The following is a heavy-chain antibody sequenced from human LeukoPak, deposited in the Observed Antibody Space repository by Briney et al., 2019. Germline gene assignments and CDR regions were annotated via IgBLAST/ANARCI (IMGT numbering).Heavy chain of an antibody. CDR1: GYTFTGYY. V-gene: IGHV1-8*03. D-gene: IGHD1-26*01. CDR3: ARAGGSYYHIDY. CDR2: MNPNSGNT. J-gene: IGHJ4*02. Sequence: ASVKVSCKASGYTFTGYYMHWVRQAPGQGLEWMGWMNPNSGNTGYAQKFQGGVTITRNTSISTAYMELSSLRSEDTAVYYCARAGGSYYHIDYWGQGTLVTVSS.